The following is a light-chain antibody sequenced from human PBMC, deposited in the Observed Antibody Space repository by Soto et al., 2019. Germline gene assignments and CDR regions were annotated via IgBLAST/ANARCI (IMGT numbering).Light chain of an antibody. Sequence: DIQMTQSPSSLSASVGDRVTITCRASQSISTSLNWYHQKPGKAPDLLIYGASSLQSGVTSRFTGSGSGTDFTLTISSLQPEDFATYYCQQDLRPPLTFGPGTKVDIK. V-gene: IGKV1-39*01. CDR2: GAS. CDR1: QSISTS. CDR3: QQDLRPPLT. J-gene: IGKJ3*01.